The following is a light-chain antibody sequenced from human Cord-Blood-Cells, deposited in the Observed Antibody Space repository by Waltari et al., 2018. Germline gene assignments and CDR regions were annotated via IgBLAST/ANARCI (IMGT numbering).Light chain of an antibody. Sequence: DSVLTQSPGTLSLSPGERATLSCRASQSVSSSYLAWYQQKPGLAPRLLMYGACSRATGIPDRFSGSGSVTDFTLTISRLKPEDFAVYYCQQYGSSYTFGQGTKLEIK. CDR2: GAC. CDR3: QQYGSSYT. V-gene: IGKV3-20*01. J-gene: IGKJ2*01. CDR1: QSVSSSY.